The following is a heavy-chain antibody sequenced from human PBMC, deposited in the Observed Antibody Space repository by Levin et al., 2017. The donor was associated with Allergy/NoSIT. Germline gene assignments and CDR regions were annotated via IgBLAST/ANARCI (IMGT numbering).Heavy chain of an antibody. Sequence: HSSETLSLTCAASGFTFSTYAMTWVRQAPGKGLEWVSTISASGADTYYAASIKGRFTISRDNSKNTLFLQMNILRAEDTALYYCAKSTVAGNLRVKLFDYWGQGTLVTVSS. CDR3: AKSTVAGNLRVKLFDY. CDR1: GFTFSTYA. V-gene: IGHV3-23*01. J-gene: IGHJ4*02. CDR2: ISASGADT. D-gene: IGHD6-19*01.